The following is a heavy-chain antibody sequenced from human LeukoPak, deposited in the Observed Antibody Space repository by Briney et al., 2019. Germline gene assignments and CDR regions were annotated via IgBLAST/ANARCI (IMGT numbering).Heavy chain of an antibody. Sequence: PGGSLRLSCAASGFTVSSNYMSWVRQAPGKGPEWVSVIYSGGSTYYADSVKGRFTISRDNSKNTLYLQMNSLRAEDTAVYYCAQSNTGGTTFEDYWGQGTLVTVSS. CDR3: AQSNTGGTTFEDY. CDR1: GFTVSSNY. D-gene: IGHD2/OR15-2a*01. CDR2: IYSGGST. V-gene: IGHV3-53*01. J-gene: IGHJ4*02.